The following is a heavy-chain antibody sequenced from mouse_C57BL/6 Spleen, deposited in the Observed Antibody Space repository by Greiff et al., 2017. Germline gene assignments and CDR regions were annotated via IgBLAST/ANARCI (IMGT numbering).Heavy chain of an antibody. D-gene: IGHD2-2*01. CDR1: GFNIKDDY. CDR2: LDPENGDT. Sequence: VQLQQSGAELVRPGASVKLSCTASGFNIKDDYMHWVKQRPEQGLEWIGWLDPENGDTEYASKFQGKATITADTSSNTAYLQLSSLTSEDTAVYYCTTGYYLDYWGQGTTLTVSS. J-gene: IGHJ2*01. CDR3: TTGYYLDY. V-gene: IGHV14-4*01.